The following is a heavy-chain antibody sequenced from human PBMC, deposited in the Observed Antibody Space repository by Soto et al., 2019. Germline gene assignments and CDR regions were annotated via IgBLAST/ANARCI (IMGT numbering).Heavy chain of an antibody. CDR2: ISGSGGST. V-gene: IGHV3-23*01. J-gene: IGHJ1*01. D-gene: IGHD3-3*01. Sequence: GGSLRLSCAASGFTFSSYAMSWVRQAPGKGLEWVSAISGSGGSTYYADSVKGRFTISRDNSKNTLYLQMNSLRAEDTAVYYCAKGFVPIFGVVLLLFQHWGQGTLVTVSS. CDR3: AKGFVPIFGVVLLLFQH. CDR1: GFTFSSYA.